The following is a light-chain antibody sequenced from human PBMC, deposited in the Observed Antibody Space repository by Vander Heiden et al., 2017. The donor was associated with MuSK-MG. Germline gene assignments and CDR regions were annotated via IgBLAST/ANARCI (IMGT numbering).Light chain of an antibody. J-gene: IGLJ3*02. CDR3: AAGDDSLNGWV. V-gene: IGLV1-36*01. CDR1: SSNIGTNA. CDR2: YDD. Sequence: QSVLTQPPSVSEAPRQRVTISCSGRSSNIGTNAVNWYQQLPGKAPKLLIYYDDRRPSGVSDRFSGSKSGTSASLAISGLQAEEEADYYCAAGDDSLNGWVFGGGTKLTVL.